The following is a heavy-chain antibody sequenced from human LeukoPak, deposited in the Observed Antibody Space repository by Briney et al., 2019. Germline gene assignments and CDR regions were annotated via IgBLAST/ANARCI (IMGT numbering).Heavy chain of an antibody. D-gene: IGHD5-24*01. CDR1: GGSINSGSYY. V-gene: IGHV4-61*02. Sequence: SQTLSLTCTVSGGSINSGSYYWNWIRQPAGKGLEWIGRIYTSGSTNYNPSLKSRVTMSVDTSKNQFSLKLTSVTAADTAVYYCARERSLSSDYWGRGILVTVSP. J-gene: IGHJ4*02. CDR3: ARERSLSSDY. CDR2: IYTSGST.